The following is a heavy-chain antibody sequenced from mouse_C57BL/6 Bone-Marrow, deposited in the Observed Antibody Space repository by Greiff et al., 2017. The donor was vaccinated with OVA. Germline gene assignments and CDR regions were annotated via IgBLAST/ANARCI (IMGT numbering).Heavy chain of an antibody. Sequence: QVQLKQSGAELVKPGASVKISCKASGYAFSSYWMTWVKQRPGKGLEWIGQIYPGDGDTNYNGKFKGKATLTADKSSSTAYMQLSSLTSEDSAVYFCAREITTVVVPYAMDYWGQGTSVTVSS. D-gene: IGHD1-1*01. V-gene: IGHV1-80*01. J-gene: IGHJ4*01. CDR3: AREITTVVVPYAMDY. CDR2: IYPGDGDT. CDR1: GYAFSSYW.